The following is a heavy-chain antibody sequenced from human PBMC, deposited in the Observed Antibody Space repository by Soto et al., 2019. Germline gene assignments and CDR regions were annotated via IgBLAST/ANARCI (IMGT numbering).Heavy chain of an antibody. CDR2: ITGSGGST. CDR1: A. CDR3: VDRMRNPVPAFDI. Sequence: AMSRVIKEQGKGLEWVSGITGSGGSTYYADSVKGRFTISRDNSKSTVSLHMNSLRAEDTAVFYCVDRMRNPVPAFDILLQGTTDTVS. J-gene: IGHJ3*02. V-gene: IGHV3-23*01.